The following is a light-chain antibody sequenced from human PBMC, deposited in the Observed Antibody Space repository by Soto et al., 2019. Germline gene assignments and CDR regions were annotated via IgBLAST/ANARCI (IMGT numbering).Light chain of an antibody. CDR1: SSNIGSNT. V-gene: IGLV1-44*01. Sequence: QSVLTQPPSASGTPGQRVTTSCSGSSSNIGSNTVNWYQQLPGTAPKLLIYSNNQRPSGVPDRFSGSKSGTSASLAISGLQSEDEADYYCAAWDDSLTGPVFGGGTKPTVL. J-gene: IGLJ2*01. CDR2: SNN. CDR3: AAWDDSLTGPV.